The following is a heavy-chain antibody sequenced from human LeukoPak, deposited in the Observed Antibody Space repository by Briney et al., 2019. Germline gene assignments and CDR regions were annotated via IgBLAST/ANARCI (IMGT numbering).Heavy chain of an antibody. Sequence: GGSLRLSCAASGLTFDDYAMHWVRQAPGKGLEWVSGITWNSGNVGYADSVKGRFTISRDNAKNSLYLQMNSLRAEDTALYYCAKFGSSGLHWGQGTLVTVSS. V-gene: IGHV3-9*01. CDR3: AKFGSSGLH. CDR2: ITWNSGNV. CDR1: GLTFDDYA. J-gene: IGHJ4*02. D-gene: IGHD6-19*01.